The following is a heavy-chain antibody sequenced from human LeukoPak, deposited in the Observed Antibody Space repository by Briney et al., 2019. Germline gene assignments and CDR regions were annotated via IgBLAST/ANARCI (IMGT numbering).Heavy chain of an antibody. J-gene: IGHJ5*02. D-gene: IGHD3-10*01. Sequence: PGGSLRLSCAASGFTFSNYWMTWVRQAPGKGLEWVANIKPDGSEKYYVDSVKGRFTISRDNAKSSLYLQMNSLRAEDTAVYYCAKDRNYYGSGSSNWFDPWGQGTLVTVSS. CDR2: IKPDGSEK. CDR1: GFTFSNYW. CDR3: AKDRNYYGSGSSNWFDP. V-gene: IGHV3-7*03.